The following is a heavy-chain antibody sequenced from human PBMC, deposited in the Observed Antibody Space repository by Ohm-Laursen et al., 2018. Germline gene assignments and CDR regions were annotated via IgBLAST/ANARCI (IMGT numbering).Heavy chain of an antibody. CDR2: INPNSGGT. CDR3: ARVIGYGDYVHDWFDP. D-gene: IGHD4-17*01. Sequence: ASVKVSCKASGYTFTGYYMHWVRQAPGQGLEWMGWINPNSGGTNYAQKFQGRVTMTRDTSISTAYMELSRLRSDDTAVYYCARVIGYGDYVHDWFDPWGQGTLVTVSS. CDR1: GYTFTGYY. V-gene: IGHV1-2*02. J-gene: IGHJ5*02.